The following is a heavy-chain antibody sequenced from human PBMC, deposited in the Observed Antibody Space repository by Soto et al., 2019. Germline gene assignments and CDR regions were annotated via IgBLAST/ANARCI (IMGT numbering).Heavy chain of an antibody. CDR3: EKDLRFLEWPAHEFDY. Sequence: QVQLVESGGGVVQPGRSLRLSCAASGFTFSSYGMHWFRQAPGKGLEWVAVISYDGSNKDYADSVKGRFTISRDNSKSTMDLQTNSLIAEATAVYYCEKDLRFLEWPAHEFDYWVQGTLVTVSS. J-gene: IGHJ4*02. D-gene: IGHD3-3*01. CDR2: ISYDGSNK. V-gene: IGHV3-30*18. CDR1: GFTFSSYG.